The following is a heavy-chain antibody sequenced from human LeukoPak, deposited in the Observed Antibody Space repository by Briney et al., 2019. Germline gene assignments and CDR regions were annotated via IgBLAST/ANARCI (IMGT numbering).Heavy chain of an antibody. D-gene: IGHD3-22*01. J-gene: IGHJ5*02. CDR1: GYTFTSYY. Sequence: ASVKVSCKASGYTFTSYYMHWVRQAPGQGLEWMGIINPSGGSTSYAQKSQGRVTMTRDTSTSTVYMELSSLRSEDTAVYYCARQPSPYYYDSSGYQNWFDPWGQGTLVTVSS. CDR2: INPSGGST. V-gene: IGHV1-46*01. CDR3: ARQPSPYYYDSSGYQNWFDP.